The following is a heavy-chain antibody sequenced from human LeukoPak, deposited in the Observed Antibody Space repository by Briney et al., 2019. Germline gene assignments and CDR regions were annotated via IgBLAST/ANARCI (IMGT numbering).Heavy chain of an antibody. Sequence: PGGSLRLSCAASGFTFSSYGMHWVRQAPGKGLEWVSSISNSGVTTYYADSVKGRFIISRDNSKNTLFLQMNSLRAEDTAVYYCARAPSGWSDYWYFDLWGRGTLVTVSS. V-gene: IGHV3-23*01. CDR2: ISNSGVTT. CDR1: GFTFSSYG. J-gene: IGHJ2*01. CDR3: ARAPSGWSDYWYFDL. D-gene: IGHD6-19*01.